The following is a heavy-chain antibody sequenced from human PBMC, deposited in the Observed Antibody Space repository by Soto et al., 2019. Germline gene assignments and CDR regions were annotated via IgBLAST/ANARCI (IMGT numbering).Heavy chain of an antibody. D-gene: IGHD1-26*01. Sequence: QVELVQSGGEVKKPGASVKVSCKASGYTFTSHGISWVRQAPGQGLEWVGWINPNNDNSVSAQKFQHRVTLTTDTSTSTVYMELRSLKSDDTGFYYCARHPTYSRLGDPWGQGTLVTVAS. CDR1: GYTFTSHG. CDR3: ARHPTYSRLGDP. V-gene: IGHV1-18*04. CDR2: INPNNDNS. J-gene: IGHJ5*02.